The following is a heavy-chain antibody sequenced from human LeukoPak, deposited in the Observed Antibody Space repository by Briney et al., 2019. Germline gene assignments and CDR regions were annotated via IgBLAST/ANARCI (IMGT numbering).Heavy chain of an antibody. J-gene: IGHJ4*02. CDR3: ARDCSVGSCDRGDY. CDR2: MNPNSGNT. CDR1: GGTFSSYD. Sequence: GASVKVSCKASGGTFSSYDINWVRQATGQGLEWMGWMNPNSGNTGYAQKFQGRVTITRNTSISTAYMELSSLRSEDTAVYYCARDCSVGSCDRGDYWGQGTLVTVSS. V-gene: IGHV1-8*03. D-gene: IGHD2-15*01.